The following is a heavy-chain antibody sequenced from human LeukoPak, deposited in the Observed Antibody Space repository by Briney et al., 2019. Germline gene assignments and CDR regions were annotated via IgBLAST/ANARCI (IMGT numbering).Heavy chain of an antibody. J-gene: IGHJ3*02. CDR2: IYPGDSDT. CDR3: ARNSIEGATQSPFDI. CDR1: GYSVTNYW. V-gene: IGHV5-51*01. D-gene: IGHD1-26*01. Sequence: GASLKISCKGSGYSVTNYWIGWVRQMPGKGLEWMGIIYPGDSDTRYSPSFQGQVTISADKSISTAYLQWSSLKASDTAMYYCARNSIEGATQSPFDIWGQRTMVTVSS.